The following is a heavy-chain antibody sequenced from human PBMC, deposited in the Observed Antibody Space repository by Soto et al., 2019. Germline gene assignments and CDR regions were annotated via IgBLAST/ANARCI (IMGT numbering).Heavy chain of an antibody. J-gene: IGHJ4*02. Sequence: SETLSLTCTVSGGSISSYYWSWIRQPAGKGLEWIGRIYTSGSTNYNPSLKSRVTMSVDTSKNQFSLKLSSVTAADTAVYYCARDFYYYGSGSPLGLDWGQGTLVTVSS. CDR2: IYTSGST. V-gene: IGHV4-4*07. D-gene: IGHD3-10*01. CDR3: ARDFYYYGSGSPLGLD. CDR1: GGSISSYY.